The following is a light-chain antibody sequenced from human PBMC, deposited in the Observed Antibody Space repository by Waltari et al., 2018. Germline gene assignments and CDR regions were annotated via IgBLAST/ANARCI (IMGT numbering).Light chain of an antibody. CDR3: QQYYSVPPT. Sequence: DVVMTQSPDSLAVSLGERATIKCKSSQTVLHSSNNRNYLAWYQQKAGQSPKMLIYWASTRESGVPDRFSGSGSGTDFTLSSDSLQAEDVAVYHCQQYYSVPPTFGQGTKVEIK. CDR1: QTVLHSSNNRNY. V-gene: IGKV4-1*01. CDR2: WAS. J-gene: IGKJ1*01.